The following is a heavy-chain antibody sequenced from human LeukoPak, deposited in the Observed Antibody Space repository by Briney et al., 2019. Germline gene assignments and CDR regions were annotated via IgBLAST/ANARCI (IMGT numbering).Heavy chain of an antibody. CDR3: ARLKARDAFDI. J-gene: IGHJ3*02. CDR2: IYHGGST. Sequence: SGTLSLTCAVSGGXISSSSYWWSWVRQPPGKGLEWIGDIYHGGSTNYNPSLKSRVTISVDKSKNQFSLKLTSVTAADTAVYYCARLKARDAFDIWGQGTMVTVSS. V-gene: IGHV4-4*02. CDR1: GGXISSSSYW.